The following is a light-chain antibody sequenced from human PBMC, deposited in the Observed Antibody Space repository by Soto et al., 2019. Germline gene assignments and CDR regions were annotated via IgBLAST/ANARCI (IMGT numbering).Light chain of an antibody. CDR3: QQYGGSPRT. J-gene: IGKJ1*01. CDR1: QSVSSY. CDR2: DAS. Sequence: EIVMTQSPATLSVSPGERATLSCRASQSVSSYLAWYQQKPGQAPRLLIYDASNRATGIPARFSGSGSGTDFTLTISRLEPEDFAVYYCQQYGGSPRTFGQGTKVDI. V-gene: IGKV3-20*01.